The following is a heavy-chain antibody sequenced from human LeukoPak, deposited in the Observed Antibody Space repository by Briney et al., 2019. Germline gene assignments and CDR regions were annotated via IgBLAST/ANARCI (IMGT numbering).Heavy chain of an antibody. CDR1: GFTFSSYA. CDR3: ASLRPSGWYRGVGAFDI. Sequence: GRSLRLSCAASGFTFSSYAMHWVRQAPGKGLEWVAVISYDGSNKYYADSVKGRFTISRDNSKNTLYLQMNSLRAEDTAVYYCASLRPSGWYRGVGAFDIWGQGTMVTVSS. D-gene: IGHD6-19*01. V-gene: IGHV3-30*04. J-gene: IGHJ3*02. CDR2: ISYDGSNK.